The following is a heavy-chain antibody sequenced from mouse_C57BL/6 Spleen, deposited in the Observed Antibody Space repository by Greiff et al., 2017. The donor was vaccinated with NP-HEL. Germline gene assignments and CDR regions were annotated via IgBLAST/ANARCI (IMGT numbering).Heavy chain of an antibody. CDR1: GYTFTSYW. V-gene: IGHV1-55*01. J-gene: IGHJ4*01. Sequence: QVQLQQPGAELVKPGASVKMSCKASGYTFTSYWITWVKQRPGQGLEWIGDIYPGSGSTNYNEKFKRKATLTVDTPTSTADMQLSSLTSEDSAVYYGARDAMDYWGQGTSVTVSS. CDR2: IYPGSGST. CDR3: ARDAMDY.